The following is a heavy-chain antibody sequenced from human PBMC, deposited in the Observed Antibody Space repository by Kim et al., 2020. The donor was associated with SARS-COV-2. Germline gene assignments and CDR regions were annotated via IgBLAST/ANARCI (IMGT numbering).Heavy chain of an antibody. CDR3: ARIGSQRARQRRDRGAAGNYYYYYGMDV. CDR1: GGSFSGYY. Sequence: SETLSLTCAVYGGSFSGYYWSWIRQPPGKGLEWIGEINHSGSTNYNPSPKSRVTISVDTSKNQFSLKLSSVTAADTAVYYCARIGSQRARQRRDRGAAGNYYYYYGMDVWGQGTTVTVSS. V-gene: IGHV4-34*01. CDR2: INHSGST. D-gene: IGHD6-13*01. J-gene: IGHJ6*02.